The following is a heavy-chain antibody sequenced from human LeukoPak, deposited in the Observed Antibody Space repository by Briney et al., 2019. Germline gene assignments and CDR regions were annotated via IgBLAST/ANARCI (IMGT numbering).Heavy chain of an antibody. Sequence: PGGSLRLSCAASGFTVSSNYMSWVRQAPGKGLEWVSVIYSGGSTYYADSVKGRFTISRDNSKNTLYLQMNSLRAEDTAVYYCARGHNFGRLHPFDYWGQGTLATVSS. D-gene: IGHD3-9*01. CDR2: IYSGGST. V-gene: IGHV3-66*01. J-gene: IGHJ4*02. CDR3: ARGHNFGRLHPFDY. CDR1: GFTVSSNY.